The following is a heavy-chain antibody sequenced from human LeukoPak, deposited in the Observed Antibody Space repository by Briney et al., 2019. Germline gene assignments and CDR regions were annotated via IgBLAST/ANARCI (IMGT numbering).Heavy chain of an antibody. CDR1: GFTFSSYA. Sequence: GGSLRLSCAASGFTFSSYAMSWVRQAPGKGLEWVSAISGSGGSTYYADSVKGRFTISRDNSKNTLYLQMNSLRAEDTAVYYCAAVVVPAAIGYYGMDVWGQGTTVTVSS. V-gene: IGHV3-23*01. D-gene: IGHD2-2*01. CDR3: AAVVVPAAIGYYGMDV. CDR2: ISGSGGST. J-gene: IGHJ6*02.